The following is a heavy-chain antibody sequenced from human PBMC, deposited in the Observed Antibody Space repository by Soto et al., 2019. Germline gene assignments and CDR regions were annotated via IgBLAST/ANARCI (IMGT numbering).Heavy chain of an antibody. Sequence: QVQLVESGGGVVQPGRSLRLSCAASGFTFSSYGMHWVRQAPGKGLEWVAIIWYDGSNTYYPDSVKCRFTISRDNSKNTLYLQMNSLRDEDTAVYYCARDPTTVVRISYWYFDLWGRGTLVTVSS. CDR2: IWYDGSNT. J-gene: IGHJ2*01. CDR1: GFTFSSYG. CDR3: ARDPTTVVRISYWYFDL. V-gene: IGHV3-33*01. D-gene: IGHD4-17*01.